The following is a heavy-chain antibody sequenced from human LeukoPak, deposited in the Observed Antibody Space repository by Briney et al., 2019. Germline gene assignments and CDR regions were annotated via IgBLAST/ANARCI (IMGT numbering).Heavy chain of an antibody. CDR1: GFTFTSYA. Sequence: PGGSLRLSCGASGFTFTSYAMSWVRQAPGKGLEWVSGISGSGGSTYYAESVKGRFTISRDISNNTLYLQMNSLRAEDTAVYYCASPLPSSYYYDSSGYFRPYYYGMDVWGQGTTVTVSS. CDR3: ASPLPSSYYYDSSGYFRPYYYGMDV. D-gene: IGHD3-22*01. J-gene: IGHJ6*02. V-gene: IGHV3-23*01. CDR2: ISGSGGST.